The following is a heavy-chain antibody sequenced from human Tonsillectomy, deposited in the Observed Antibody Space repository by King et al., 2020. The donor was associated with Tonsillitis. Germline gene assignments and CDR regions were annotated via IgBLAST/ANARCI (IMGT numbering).Heavy chain of an antibody. CDR1: GFILSSYA. CDR3: ARGPFRDGYNLAY. J-gene: IGHJ4*02. CDR2: ISYDGSNK. V-gene: IGHV3-30-3*01. Sequence: QLVQSGGGVVQPGRSLRLSCAASGFILSSYAMHWVRQAPGKGLEGVAVISYDGSNKYYADSVKGRFTISRDNSKNTLYLQMNSLRVEDTGVYYCARGPFRDGYNLAYWGQGTLVTVSS. D-gene: IGHD5-24*01.